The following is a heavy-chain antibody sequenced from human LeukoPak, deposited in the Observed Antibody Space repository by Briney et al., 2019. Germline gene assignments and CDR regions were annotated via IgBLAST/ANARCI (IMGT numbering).Heavy chain of an antibody. CDR3: ARDFWDDFEYFDL. V-gene: IGHV3-53*01. CDR2: IRDSGEA. J-gene: IGHJ2*01. D-gene: IGHD3-3*01. CDR1: GFRVSDYY. Sequence: GGSLRLSCAVSGFRVSDYYMSWVRQAPGKGLEWVGLIRDSGEAFYADFARGRFAISRDESENTVYLQMNSLRADETAVYYCARDFWDDFEYFDLWGRGTLVTVSS.